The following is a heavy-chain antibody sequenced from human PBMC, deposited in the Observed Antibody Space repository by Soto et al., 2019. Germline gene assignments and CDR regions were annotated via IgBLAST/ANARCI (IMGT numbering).Heavy chain of an antibody. V-gene: IGHV3-66*01. J-gene: IGHJ4*02. CDR2: IYSGGVT. CDR1: GFTVSNNY. CDR3: AKRGPRVTTSLWH. D-gene: IGHD4-4*01. Sequence: GGSLRLSCAASGFTVSNNYMCWVRQAPGKGLEWVSLIYSGGVTHYADSVRGRFTISRDNSRNTLYLQMNSLRADDTAVYYCAKRGPRVTTSLWHWGQGPLATVP.